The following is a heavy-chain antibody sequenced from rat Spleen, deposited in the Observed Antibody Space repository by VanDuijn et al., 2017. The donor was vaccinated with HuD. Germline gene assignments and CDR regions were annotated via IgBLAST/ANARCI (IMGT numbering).Heavy chain of an antibody. V-gene: IGHV2-30*01. CDR2: IWTGGST. CDR1: GFSLTSYN. Sequence: QVQLKESGPGLVQPSQTLSLTCTVSGFSLTSYNVHWVRQPTGKGLEWMGIIWTGGSTDYNSALKSRLSISRDTSKSQVFLKMNSLKTEDTGIYYCTRGITTFAYWGQGTLVTVSS. J-gene: IGHJ3*01. CDR3: TRGITTFAY. D-gene: IGHD1-10*01.